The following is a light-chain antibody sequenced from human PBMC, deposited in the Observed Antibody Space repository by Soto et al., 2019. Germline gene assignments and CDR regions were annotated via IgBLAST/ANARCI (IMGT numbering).Light chain of an antibody. V-gene: IGKV3-15*01. J-gene: IGKJ1*01. CDR2: GAS. CDR3: QQYNTLPQT. Sequence: EVVLTQSPATLSVSPGERATLSCRASQTVGSNLAWYQHKPGQAPRLLISGASTRATGVPARFGGSGSGTEFALTITGLQSEDFTVYFCQQYNTLPQTFGQGTKLDI. CDR1: QTVGSN.